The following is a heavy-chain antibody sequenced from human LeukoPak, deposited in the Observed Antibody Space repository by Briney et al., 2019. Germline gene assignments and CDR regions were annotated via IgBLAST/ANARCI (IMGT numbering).Heavy chain of an antibody. V-gene: IGHV3-21*01. J-gene: IGHJ4*02. CDR2: FGTRSTSV. CDR3: AREVSEGFDF. D-gene: IGHD3-22*01. Sequence: GGSLRLSCAASGFTFSQYWMNWIRQAPGKGLEWVSSFGTRSTSVYHAGSVKGRFAISRDNAKNSLYLQMNSLRAEDTALYYCAREVSEGFDFWGQGTLVTVSS. CDR1: GFTFSQYW.